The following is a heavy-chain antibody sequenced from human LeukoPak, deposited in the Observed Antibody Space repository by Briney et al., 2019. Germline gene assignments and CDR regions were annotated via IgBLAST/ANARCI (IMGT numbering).Heavy chain of an antibody. D-gene: IGHD1-1*01. Sequence: ASVKVSCKASGYTFTNYYIHWVRQAPGQGLEWMGWIHPNSGGTNYAQKFQGSVTMARDTSITTAYMELSRLTSDDTAVYFCARRTTAEVGTSIHWFDPWGQGTLVTVSS. V-gene: IGHV1-2*02. J-gene: IGHJ5*02. CDR2: IHPNSGGT. CDR3: ARRTTAEVGTSIHWFDP. CDR1: GYTFTNYY.